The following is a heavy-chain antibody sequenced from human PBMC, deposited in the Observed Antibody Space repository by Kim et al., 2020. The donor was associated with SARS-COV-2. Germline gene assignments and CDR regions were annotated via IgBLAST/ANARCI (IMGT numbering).Heavy chain of an antibody. CDR1: GGSISSYY. CDR2: INYSGST. Sequence: SETLSLTCTVSGGSISSYYWSWIRQPPGKGLEWIGDINYSGSTNYNPSLKSRVTISVDTSKNQFSLKLSSVTAADTAVYYCARLNYDSSDYYYSDYWGQGTLVTVSS. J-gene: IGHJ4*02. V-gene: IGHV4-59*01. CDR3: ARLNYDSSDYYYSDY. D-gene: IGHD3-22*01.